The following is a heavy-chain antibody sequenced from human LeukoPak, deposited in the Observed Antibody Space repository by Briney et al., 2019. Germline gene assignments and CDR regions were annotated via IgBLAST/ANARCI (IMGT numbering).Heavy chain of an antibody. V-gene: IGHV3-23*01. D-gene: IGHD3-22*01. CDR2: ISGSGYTT. Sequence: GGSLRLSCAASEFRFSSYVMSWIRQAPGKGLEWVSGISGSGYTTHYADSVKGRFTISRDNSKTTLYLQMNSLRAEDTAVYYCAKEGDYYNSIVPNYWGQGTLVTVSS. CDR1: EFRFSSYV. J-gene: IGHJ4*02. CDR3: AKEGDYYNSIVPNY.